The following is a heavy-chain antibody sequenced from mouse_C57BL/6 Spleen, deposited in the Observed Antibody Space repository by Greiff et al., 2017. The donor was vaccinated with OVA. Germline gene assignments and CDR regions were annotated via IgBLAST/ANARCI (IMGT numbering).Heavy chain of an antibody. D-gene: IGHD2-3*01. CDR1: GYTFTSYW. CDR2: IDPSDSYT. J-gene: IGHJ3*01. CDR3: ARAGDGYYWCAY. V-gene: IGHV1-69*01. Sequence: QVQLQQSGAELVMPGASVKLSCKASGYTFTSYWMHWVKQRPGQGLEWIGEIDPSDSYTNYNQKFKGKSTLTVDKSSSTAYMQLSSLTSEDSAVYYCARAGDGYYWCAYWGQGTLVTVSA.